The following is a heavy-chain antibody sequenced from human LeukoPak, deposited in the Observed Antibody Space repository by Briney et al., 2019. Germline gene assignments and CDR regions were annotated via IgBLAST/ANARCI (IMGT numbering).Heavy chain of an antibody. V-gene: IGHV4-34*01. D-gene: IGHD1-26*01. Sequence: SETLSLTCAVYGGSFSGYDWSWIRQPPGKGLEWIGEINHSGSTNYNPSLKSRVTISVDTSENQFSLKLSSVTAADTPVYYCASHRATSGPIDYWGQGTLVTVSS. CDR2: INHSGST. CDR3: ASHRATSGPIDY. CDR1: GGSFSGYD. J-gene: IGHJ4*02.